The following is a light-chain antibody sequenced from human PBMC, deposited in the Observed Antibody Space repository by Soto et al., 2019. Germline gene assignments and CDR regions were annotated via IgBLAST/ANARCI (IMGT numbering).Light chain of an antibody. CDR2: LGS. CDR3: MQALQAPIT. CDR1: RSLLKANGYTY. Sequence: DIVMTQSPLSLTVTPGEPASISCRSSRSLLKANGYTYFHWFLQKPGQSPQLLIYLGSNRASGVPDRFSGSGSGTDFTLSISTVEAGDVGVYYCMQALQAPITFGQGTRLEIK. J-gene: IGKJ5*01. V-gene: IGKV2-28*01.